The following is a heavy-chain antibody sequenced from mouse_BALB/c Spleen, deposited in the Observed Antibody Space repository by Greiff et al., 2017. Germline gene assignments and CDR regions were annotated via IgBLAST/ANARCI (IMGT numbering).Heavy chain of an antibody. CDR3: AGGGTRYGYYAMDY. Sequence: EVKLVESGGGLVKPGGSLKLSCAASGFTFSDYYMYWVRQTPERRLEWVATISDGGSYTYYPDSVKGRFTISRDNAKNNLYLQMSSLKSEDTAMYYCAGGGTRYGYYAMDYWGQGTSVTVSS. V-gene: IGHV5-4*02. CDR2: ISDGGSYT. CDR1: GFTFSDYY. D-gene: IGHD2-14*01. J-gene: IGHJ4*01.